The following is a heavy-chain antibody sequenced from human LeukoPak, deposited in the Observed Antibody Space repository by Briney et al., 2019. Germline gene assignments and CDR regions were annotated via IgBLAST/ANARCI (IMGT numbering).Heavy chain of an antibody. CDR2: VSGSGGTT. Sequence: GGSLRLSCAASGFTFSSYAMSWVRQAPGKGLEWVSLVSGSGGTTNYADSVKGRFTIYRDNSKHTVYLQMNSLRAEDTALYYCAKTEGSSWSSSYYMDVWGKGTTVAVSS. V-gene: IGHV3-23*01. J-gene: IGHJ6*03. CDR3: AKTEGSSWSSSYYMDV. D-gene: IGHD6-13*01. CDR1: GFTFSSYA.